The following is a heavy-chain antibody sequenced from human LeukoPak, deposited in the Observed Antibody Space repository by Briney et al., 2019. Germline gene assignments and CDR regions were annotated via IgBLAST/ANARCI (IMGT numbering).Heavy chain of an antibody. Sequence: SETLSLTCAVYGGSFSGYYWSWIRQPPGKGLEWIGEINHSGSTNYNPSLKSRVTISVDTSKNQFSLKLSSVTAADTAVYYCARGDFDYYDSSGYYAPYFDYWGQGTLVTVSS. J-gene: IGHJ4*02. D-gene: IGHD3-22*01. V-gene: IGHV4-34*01. CDR1: GGSFSGYY. CDR3: ARGDFDYYDSSGYYAPYFDY. CDR2: INHSGST.